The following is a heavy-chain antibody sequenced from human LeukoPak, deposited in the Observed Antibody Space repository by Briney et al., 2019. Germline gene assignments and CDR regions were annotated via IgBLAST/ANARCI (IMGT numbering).Heavy chain of an antibody. J-gene: IGHJ4*02. Sequence: GGSLRLSCAASGFTFSKYWMTWVRQAPGKGLEWVANIRGDGSVNYLLDSVKGRFTISRDNVKNSLSLEMNNLRAEDTAVYYCARDKIEGPTKLDYWGQGILVTVSS. CDR3: ARDKIEGPTKLDY. CDR2: IRGDGSVN. D-gene: IGHD1-1*01. CDR1: GFTFSKYW. V-gene: IGHV3-7*01.